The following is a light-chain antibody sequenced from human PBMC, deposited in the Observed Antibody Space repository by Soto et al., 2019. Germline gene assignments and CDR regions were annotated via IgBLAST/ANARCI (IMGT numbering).Light chain of an antibody. J-gene: IGLJ2*01. V-gene: IGLV1-47*01. CDR1: TSNLESNY. CDR3: VAWDDSLSGGI. CDR2: RNN. Sequence: QSVLTQPPSASGTPGQRVTISCSGSTSNLESNYIYWYQQLPGMAPKLLLYRNNQRPSGVPDRFSGSKSGTSASLAISGLRSEDGADYYCVAWDDSLSGGIFGGGTKVDRP.